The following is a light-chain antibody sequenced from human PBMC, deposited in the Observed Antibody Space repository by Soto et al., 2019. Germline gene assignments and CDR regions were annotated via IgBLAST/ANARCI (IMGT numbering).Light chain of an antibody. CDR1: QSVSIN. CDR3: QQYNNWPPLT. CDR2: GAS. J-gene: IGKJ4*01. V-gene: IGKV3-15*01. Sequence: EIVMTQSPATLSVSPGERATLSCRASQSVSINLAWYQQKPGQAPRLLIYGASTRATGIPARFSGSGSGTEFTLTISSPQSEDFAVYYCQQYNNWPPLTFGGGTKVEIK.